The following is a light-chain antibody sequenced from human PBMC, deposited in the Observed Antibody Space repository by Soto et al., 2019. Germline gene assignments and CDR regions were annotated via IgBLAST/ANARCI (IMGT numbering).Light chain of an antibody. CDR2: DVS. V-gene: IGKV1-5*01. Sequence: DIQMTQSPSTLSASVGDRVTITCRASESISRWLAWYQQKPGEAPKLLIFDVSNLETGVPSRFSGSGSGTEFSLTIRGLQPDDFATYYCQQYDYSRTFGQGTKVDIK. CDR3: QQYDYSRT. CDR1: ESISRW. J-gene: IGKJ1*01.